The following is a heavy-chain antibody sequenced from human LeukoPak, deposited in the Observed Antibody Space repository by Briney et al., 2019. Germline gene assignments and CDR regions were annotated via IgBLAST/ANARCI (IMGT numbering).Heavy chain of an antibody. CDR1: GFTFSSYS. CDR2: ISSSSSYI. J-gene: IGHJ6*03. V-gene: IGHV3-21*01. Sequence: GGSLRLSCAASGFTFSSYSMNWVRQAPGKGLEWVSSISSSSSYIYYAHSVKGRFTISRDNAKNSLYLQMSSLRAEDTALYYCARVRPRTPSPSHYMDVWGKGTTVTVSS. D-gene: IGHD1-14*01. CDR3: ARVRPRTPSPSHYMDV.